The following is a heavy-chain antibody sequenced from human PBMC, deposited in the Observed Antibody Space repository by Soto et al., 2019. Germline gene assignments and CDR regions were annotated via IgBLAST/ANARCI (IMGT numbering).Heavy chain of an antibody. J-gene: IGHJ3*02. CDR1: GGSFSGYY. D-gene: IGHD3-3*01. CDR3: AREGYYDFWSGSHAFDI. V-gene: IGHV4-34*01. Sequence: TSETLSLTCAVYGGSFSGYYWSWIRQPPGKGLEWIGEINHSGSTNYNPSLKSRVTISVDTSKNQFSLKLSSVTAADTAVYYCAREGYYDFWSGSHAFDIWGQGTMVTVSS. CDR2: INHSGST.